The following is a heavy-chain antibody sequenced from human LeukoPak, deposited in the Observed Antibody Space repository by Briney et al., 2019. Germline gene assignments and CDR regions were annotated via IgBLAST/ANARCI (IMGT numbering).Heavy chain of an antibody. CDR1: GGTFSSYA. V-gene: IGHV1-69*04. D-gene: IGHD3-22*01. Sequence: SVKVSCKASGGTFSSYAISWVRQAPGQGLEWMGGIIPILGIANYAQKFQGRVTITADKSTSTAYMELSSLRSEDTAVYYCARPREHYYDSSGYYRFDYWGQGTLVTVSS. J-gene: IGHJ4*02. CDR3: ARPREHYYDSSGYYRFDY. CDR2: IIPILGIA.